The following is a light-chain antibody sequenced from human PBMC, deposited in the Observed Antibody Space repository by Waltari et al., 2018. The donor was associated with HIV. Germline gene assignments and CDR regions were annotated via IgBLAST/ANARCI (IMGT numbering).Light chain of an antibody. CDR3: CSYAGSGTFVV. V-gene: IGLV2-23*02. CDR1: RDAAGAYAL. CDR2: DVH. J-gene: IGLJ2*01. Sequence: QSALTQPASVSGSPGQSITISCTGTRDAAGAYALVSWYQQIPGKAPKLILFDVHERPSGVSHRYSGSRSGNTASLTISGLQSEDEADYYCCSYAGSGTFVVFGGGTRLTV.